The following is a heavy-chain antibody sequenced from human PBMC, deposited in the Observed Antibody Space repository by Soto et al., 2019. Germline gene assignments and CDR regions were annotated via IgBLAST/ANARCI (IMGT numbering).Heavy chain of an antibody. Sequence: DVQVVESGGGLVQPGGSLRLSCTGSGFIFSDHYIDWARQAPGKGLEWIGRARDKTNDYSTAYGASVKGRFIVSRDDLQHSVYLQMNSLNSEDKGVYSFCRCRSSTTGTSLHFWGRVTTVIVSS. V-gene: IGHV3-72*01. J-gene: IGHJ6*04. CDR3: CRCRSSTTGTSLHF. D-gene: IGHD4-17*01. CDR1: GFIFSDHY. CDR2: ARDKTNDYST.